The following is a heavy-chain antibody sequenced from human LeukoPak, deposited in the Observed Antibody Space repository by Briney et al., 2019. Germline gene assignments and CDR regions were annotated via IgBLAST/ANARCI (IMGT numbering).Heavy chain of an antibody. Sequence: GGSLRLSCAASGFTFSSYAMSWVRQAPGKGLVWVSGVNSDGSSTSYADSVKGRFNISRDNAKNTAYLQMNSLRADDTAVYYCARGRNGSYDYWGQGTLVTVSS. D-gene: IGHD1-26*01. CDR1: GFTFSSYA. J-gene: IGHJ4*02. CDR2: VNSDGSST. CDR3: ARGRNGSYDY. V-gene: IGHV3-74*01.